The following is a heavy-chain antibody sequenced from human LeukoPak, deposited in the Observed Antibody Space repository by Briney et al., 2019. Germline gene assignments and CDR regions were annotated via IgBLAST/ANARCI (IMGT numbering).Heavy chain of an antibody. J-gene: IGHJ5*02. V-gene: IGHV1-2*06. D-gene: IGHD3-10*01. Sequence: GSSVKVSCKASGGTFSSYAISWVRQAPGQGLEWMGRINPNSGGTNYAQKFQGRVTMTRDTSISTAYMGLSRLRSDDTAVYYCARVYYGSGSSFDPWGQGTLVTVSS. CDR2: INPNSGGT. CDR1: GGTFSSYA. CDR3: ARVYYGSGSSFDP.